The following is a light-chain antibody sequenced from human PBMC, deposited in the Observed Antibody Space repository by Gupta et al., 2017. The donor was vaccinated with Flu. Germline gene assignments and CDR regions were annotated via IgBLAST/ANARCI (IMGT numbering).Light chain of an antibody. V-gene: IGLV1-44*01. J-gene: IGLJ3*02. CDR2: NDN. CDR3: AAWDDSLNGLWV. CDR1: CKIGRNV. Sequence: CKIGRNVVNWHQHLPRKAPKLLIYNDNQRPSGVPDRFSGSKSGTSASLAISGLQSEEEADYYCAAWDDSLNGLWVFGGGTQLTVL.